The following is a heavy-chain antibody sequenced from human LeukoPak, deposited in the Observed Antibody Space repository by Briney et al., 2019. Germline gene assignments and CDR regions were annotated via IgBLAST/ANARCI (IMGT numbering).Heavy chain of an antibody. V-gene: IGHV3-48*01. CDR2: ITSSSSAI. CDR3: ARVRGSYHFDY. CDR1: GFTFSGYS. D-gene: IGHD1-26*01. J-gene: IGHJ4*02. Sequence: GGSLRLSCAASGFTFSGYSMNWVRQAPGKGLEWVSYITSSSSAIYYADSVKGRFTISRDNAKNSLYLQMNSLRAEDTAVYYCARVRGSYHFDYWGQGTLVTVSS.